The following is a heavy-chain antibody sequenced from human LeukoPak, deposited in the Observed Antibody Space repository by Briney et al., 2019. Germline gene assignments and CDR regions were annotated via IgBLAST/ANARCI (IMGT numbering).Heavy chain of an antibody. CDR1: GFTFNSFA. V-gene: IGHV3-23*01. CDR3: AKVGGSVVF. Sequence: GGSLRLSCAASGFTFNSFAMSWVRQAPGKGLEWVASISGSGEKTYYADSVKGRFTISRDNSNNTLYLQMNSLRAEDSAVYYCAKVGGSVVFWGQGTLVTVSS. D-gene: IGHD4-23*01. J-gene: IGHJ4*02. CDR2: ISGSGEKT.